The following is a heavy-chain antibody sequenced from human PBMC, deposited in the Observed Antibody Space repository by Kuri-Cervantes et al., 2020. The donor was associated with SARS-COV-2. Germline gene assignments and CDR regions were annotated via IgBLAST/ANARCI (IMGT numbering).Heavy chain of an antibody. V-gene: IGHV3-30-3*01. Sequence: GGSLRLSCAASGFTFSSYAMHWVRQAPGKGLEWVAVISYDGSNKYYADSVKGRFTISRDNSKNTLYLQMNSLRAEGTAVYYCARVPGGHDAFDIWGQGTMVTVSS. J-gene: IGHJ3*02. CDR2: ISYDGSNK. CDR1: GFTFSSYA. D-gene: IGHD3-16*01. CDR3: ARVPGGHDAFDI.